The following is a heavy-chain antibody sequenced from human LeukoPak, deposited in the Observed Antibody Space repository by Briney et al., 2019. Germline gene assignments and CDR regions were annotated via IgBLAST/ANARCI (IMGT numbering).Heavy chain of an antibody. D-gene: IGHD6-19*01. CDR3: ARRDPGIAVAGFDY. V-gene: IGHV4-39*01. CDR2: IYYSGST. J-gene: IGHJ4*02. Sequence: SKTLSLTCTVSGGSISVSSYDGGWIRQPPGSGLGWVGSIYYSGSTYYNPSLKSRVTISVDTSKNQFSLKLSSVTAADPAVYYCARRDPGIAVAGFDYWGQGTLVTVSS. CDR1: GGSISVSSYD.